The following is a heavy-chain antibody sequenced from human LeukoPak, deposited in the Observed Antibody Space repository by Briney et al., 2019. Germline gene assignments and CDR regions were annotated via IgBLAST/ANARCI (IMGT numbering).Heavy chain of an antibody. CDR3: VREGLGFAHGFDY. CDR1: GFSFSSYE. Sequence: PGRSLRLSCAASGFSFSSYEMNWVRQAPGKGLEWVSYINHFGDIIYYADSVKGRFTISRDNAKNSLYLQMNSLRAEDTAVYHCVREGLGFAHGFDYWGQGALVIVSS. V-gene: IGHV3-48*03. J-gene: IGHJ4*02. CDR2: INHFGDII. D-gene: IGHD2-8*01.